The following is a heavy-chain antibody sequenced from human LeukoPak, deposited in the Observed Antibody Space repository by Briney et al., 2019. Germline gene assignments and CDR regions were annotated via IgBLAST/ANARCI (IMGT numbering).Heavy chain of an antibody. D-gene: IGHD5-18*01. J-gene: IGHJ3*02. CDR1: GGTFSSYA. CDR2: IIPIFGTA. V-gene: IGHV1-69*13. Sequence: GASVKVSCKASGGTFSSYAISWVRQAPGQGLEWMGGIIPIFGTANYAQKFQGRVTITADESTSTAYMELSSLRSEDTAVYYCATRYSYDFSLIWGQGTMVTVSS. CDR3: ATRYSYDFSLI.